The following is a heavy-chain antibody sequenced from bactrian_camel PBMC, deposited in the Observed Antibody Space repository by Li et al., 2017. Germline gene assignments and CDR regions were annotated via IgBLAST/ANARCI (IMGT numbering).Heavy chain of an antibody. V-gene: IGHV3S63*01. Sequence: HVQLVESGGVSVQAGGSLRLSCGASGSTSEIYCMGWIRDVPGKGREGIAGLWTGDGSTYYSDSVKGRFTISQNNAKHTLYLEMNSLKPEDTAMYYCAARELGSCTNVPPELYTWWGQGTQVTVS. CDR2: LWTGDGST. CDR3: AARELGSCTNVPPELYTW. D-gene: IGHD6*01. J-gene: IGHJ4*01. CDR1: GSTSEIYC.